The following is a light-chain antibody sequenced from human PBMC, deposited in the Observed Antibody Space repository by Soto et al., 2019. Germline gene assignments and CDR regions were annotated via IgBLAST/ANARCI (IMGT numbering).Light chain of an antibody. J-gene: IGKJ1*01. CDR3: QQYNSYWT. V-gene: IGKV1-5*01. CDR2: DAS. Sequence: DIQMTQSPSTLSASVGDRVTITCRASQSISSWLAWYQQKPGKAPKLLIYDASSLESGVPLRFSGSGSGTEFTPTIRSRXXXXXXXYYCQQYNSYWTFGQGTKVDIK. CDR1: QSISSW.